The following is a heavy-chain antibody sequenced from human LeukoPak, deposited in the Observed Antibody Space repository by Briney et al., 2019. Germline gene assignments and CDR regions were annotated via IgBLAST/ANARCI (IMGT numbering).Heavy chain of an antibody. V-gene: IGHV2-5*08. CDR2: IYWDDDK. Sequence: PSETLSLTCAVSGGSISSGGYSWSWTRQPPGKALEWLAFIYWDDDKRYNPSLQNRLAIIKDTSKNQVVLIMTNVDPADTATYYCARRVNGYTTGWSSGLFDYWGQGTLVIVSS. CDR3: ARRVNGYTTGWSSGLFDY. J-gene: IGHJ4*02. CDR1: GGSISSGGYS. D-gene: IGHD6-19*01.